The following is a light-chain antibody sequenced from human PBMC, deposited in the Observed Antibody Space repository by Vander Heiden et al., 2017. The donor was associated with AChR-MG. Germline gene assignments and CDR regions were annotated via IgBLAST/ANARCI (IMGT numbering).Light chain of an antibody. CDR1: QDISNY. CDR2: DAS. V-gene: IGKV1-33*01. CDR3: QQYDNLPIT. Sequence: DIQMTQSPSSLSASVGDRVTITCQASQDISNYLNWYQQKPGKAPKLLIYDASNWETGVPSRLSGSGSGTDFTFTISIRQPEDIATYYCQQYDNLPITLGKGTRMKIK. J-gene: IGKJ5*01.